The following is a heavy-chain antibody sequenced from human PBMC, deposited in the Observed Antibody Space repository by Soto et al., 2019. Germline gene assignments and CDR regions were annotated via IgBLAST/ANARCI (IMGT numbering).Heavy chain of an antibody. CDR1: GGSISSSSYY. J-gene: IGHJ5*02. D-gene: IGHD3-16*02. CDR3: ARVYYDYIWGSYREIWYWFDP. CDR2: IYYSGST. V-gene: IGHV4-39*01. Sequence: PSETLSLTCTVAGGSISSSSYYWGWIRQPPGKGLEWIGSIYYSGSTYYNPSLKSRVTISVDTSKNQFSLKLSSVTAADTAVYYCARVYYDYIWGSYREIWYWFDPWGQGTLVTVSS.